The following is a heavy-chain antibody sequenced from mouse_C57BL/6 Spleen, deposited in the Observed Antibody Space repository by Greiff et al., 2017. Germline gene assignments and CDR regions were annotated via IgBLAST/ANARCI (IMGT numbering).Heavy chain of an antibody. J-gene: IGHJ4*01. Sequence: VQLKESGPGLVKPSQSLSLTCSVTGYSITSGYYWNWIRQFPGNKLEWMGYISYDGSNNYNPSLKNRISITRDTSKNQFFLKLNSVTTEDTATYYCARVGITTRAMDYWGQGTSVTVSS. CDR2: ISYDGSN. D-gene: IGHD1-1*01. CDR3: ARVGITTRAMDY. CDR1: GYSITSGYY. V-gene: IGHV3-6*01.